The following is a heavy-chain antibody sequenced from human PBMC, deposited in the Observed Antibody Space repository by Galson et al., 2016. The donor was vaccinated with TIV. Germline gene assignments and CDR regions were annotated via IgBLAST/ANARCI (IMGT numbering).Heavy chain of an antibody. V-gene: IGHV4-4*02. J-gene: IGHJ4*02. Sequence: SETLSLTCAVSSGSISSSNWWSWVRQPPGKGLEWIGEMSHSGSTNYNPSLKSRVTISVDKSKNQFSLKLSSVIAADTAVYYCAKITSTIGTYYFDYWGQGTLVTVSS. CDR1: SGSISSSNW. CDR2: MSHSGST. D-gene: IGHD3-3*01. CDR3: AKITSTIGTYYFDY.